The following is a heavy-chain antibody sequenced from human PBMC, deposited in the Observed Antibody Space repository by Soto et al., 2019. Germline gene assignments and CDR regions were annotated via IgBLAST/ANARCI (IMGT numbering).Heavy chain of an antibody. V-gene: IGHV4-34*01. CDR3: ARHTPAISISDH. J-gene: IGHJ4*02. Sequence: PSETLSLTCAVYGGSFSGYYWSWIRQPPGKGLEWIGEINHSGSTNYNPSLKSRVTISVDTSENQFSLKLSSVTAADTAVYYCARHTPAISISDHWGQGTLVTVSS. CDR1: GGSFSGYY. D-gene: IGHD2-15*01. CDR2: INHSGST.